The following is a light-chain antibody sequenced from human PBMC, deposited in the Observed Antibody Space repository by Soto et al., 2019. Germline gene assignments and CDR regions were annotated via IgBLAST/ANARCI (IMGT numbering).Light chain of an antibody. CDR2: EVS. V-gene: IGLV2-8*01. J-gene: IGLJ2*01. CDR1: SSDVGGYNY. Sequence: QSVLTQPPSASGSLGQSVTISCTGTSSDVGGYNYVSWYQQHPGKAPKLMIYEVSKRPSGVPDRFSGSKSGNTASLTVSGLQAEDAADYYCRSYAGSNNLGVFGGGTQLTVL. CDR3: RSYAGSNNLGV.